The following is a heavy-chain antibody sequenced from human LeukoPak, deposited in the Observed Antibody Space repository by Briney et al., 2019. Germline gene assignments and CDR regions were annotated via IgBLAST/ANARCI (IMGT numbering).Heavy chain of an antibody. CDR3: ARGFDYYDSSGYGFDY. Sequence: GGSLRLSCAASGFTFSSYWMSWVRQAPGKGLEWVANIKQDGSEKYYVDSVKGRFTISRDNAKNSLYLQMNSLRAEDTAVYYCARGFDYYDSSGYGFDYWGQGTLVTVSS. D-gene: IGHD3-22*01. V-gene: IGHV3-7*01. CDR1: GFTFSSYW. CDR2: IKQDGSEK. J-gene: IGHJ4*02.